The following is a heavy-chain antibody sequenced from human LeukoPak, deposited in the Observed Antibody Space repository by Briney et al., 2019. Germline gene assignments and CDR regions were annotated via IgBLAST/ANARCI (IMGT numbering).Heavy chain of an antibody. J-gene: IGHJ4*02. D-gene: IGHD3-22*01. CDR1: GFTFTGSA. V-gene: IGHV1-58*01. CDR2: IVVGNGDK. Sequence: GASVKVSCKSSGFTFTGSAVQWVRQARGQRLEWIGWIVVGNGDKNYAQKFQERVTITRDMSTRTAHMELSSLRSEDTAVYCCAAASRNYPDSSGYFNFDYWGRGTLVTVSS. CDR3: AAASRNYPDSSGYFNFDY.